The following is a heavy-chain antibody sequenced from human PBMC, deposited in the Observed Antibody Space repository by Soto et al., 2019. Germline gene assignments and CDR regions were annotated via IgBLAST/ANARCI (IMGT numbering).Heavy chain of an antibody. V-gene: IGHV1-3*05. D-gene: IGHD5-12*01. CDR2: INAGNGNT. CDR1: GYTCTNYA. J-gene: IGHJ4*02. Sequence: QVQLVQSGAEEKKPGASGKVSCKASGYTCTNYAMHWVRQAPGQRLEGMGWINAGNGNTKYSQKFQGRVTITRDTSSSTPYTVMSSLRSEDTAVYYCARGSGYYPPDYWGQGTLVTVSS. CDR3: ARGSGYYPPDY.